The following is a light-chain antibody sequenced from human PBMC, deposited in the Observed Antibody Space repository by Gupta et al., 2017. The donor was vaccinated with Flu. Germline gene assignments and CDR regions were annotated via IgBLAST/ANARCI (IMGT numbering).Light chain of an antibody. CDR2: DAS. CDR3: QQYDNIPLT. Sequence: DIQITHSPSSLSASVGDRVTITCQASQDISNYLNWCQQKPGKAPKLLIYDASNLETGVPSRFSGSGSGTDFTITISSLQPEDIAAYYCQQYDNIPLTFGGGTKVEIK. J-gene: IGKJ4*01. V-gene: IGKV1-33*01. CDR1: QDISNY.